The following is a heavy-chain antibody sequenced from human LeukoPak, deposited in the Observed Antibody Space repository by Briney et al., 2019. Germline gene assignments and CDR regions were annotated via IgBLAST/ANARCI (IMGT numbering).Heavy chain of an antibody. D-gene: IGHD3-22*01. CDR3: ARDRAVYSDSRRYYPDPFDL. J-gene: IGHJ3*01. Sequence: GGSLRLFCAASGFTFSSYNMNWVRQAPGKGLEWVSSISSRSNYIYLADSLKGRFTISRDNAKNSLYLQMNSLRAEDTAMYYCARDRAVYSDSRRYYPDPFDLWRQRPMVTVSS. V-gene: IGHV3-21*01. CDR1: GFTFSSYN. CDR2: ISSRSNYI.